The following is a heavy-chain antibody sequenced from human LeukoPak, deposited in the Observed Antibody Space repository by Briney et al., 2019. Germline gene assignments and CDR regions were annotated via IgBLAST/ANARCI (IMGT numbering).Heavy chain of an antibody. CDR1: GFTFSSYA. CDR3: ASLYRDY. J-gene: IGHJ4*02. D-gene: IGHD5/OR15-5a*01. CDR2: ISYDGSNK. V-gene: IGHV3-30-3*01. Sequence: PGRSLRLSCAASGFTFSSYAMHWVRQAPGKGLEWVAVISYDGSNKYYADSVKGRFTISRDNAKNTLYLQMNSLRAEDTAVYYCASLYRDYWGQGTLVTVSS.